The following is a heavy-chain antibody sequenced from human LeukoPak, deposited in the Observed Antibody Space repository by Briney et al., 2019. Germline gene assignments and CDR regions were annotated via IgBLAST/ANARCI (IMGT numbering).Heavy chain of an antibody. CDR3: ARAGREWELLEIPFDY. J-gene: IGHJ4*02. CDR2: IYTSGST. Sequence: PSETLSLTCTVSGGSISSYYWSWIRQPAGKGLEWIGRIYTSGSTNYNPSLKSRVTMSVDTSKNQFSLKLSSVTAADTAVYYCARAGREWELLEIPFDYWGQGTLVTVSS. CDR1: GGSISSYY. V-gene: IGHV4-4*07. D-gene: IGHD1-26*01.